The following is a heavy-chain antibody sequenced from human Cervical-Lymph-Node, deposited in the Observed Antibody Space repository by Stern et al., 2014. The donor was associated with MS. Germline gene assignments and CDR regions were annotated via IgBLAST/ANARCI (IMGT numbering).Heavy chain of an antibody. CDR1: GYTFTSLG. D-gene: IGHD5-24*01. CDR2: ISAYNGKT. V-gene: IGHV1-18*01. J-gene: IGHJ5*02. CDR3: ASGSLEGFDP. Sequence: VQLEESGAELTKPGASVKVSCKASGYTFTSLGISWVRQAPGQGLEWMGWISAYNGKTTYAQKLQGRVTLTTETSTSTAYMELRSLTSDDTAVYYCASGSLEGFDPWGQGTLVTVSS.